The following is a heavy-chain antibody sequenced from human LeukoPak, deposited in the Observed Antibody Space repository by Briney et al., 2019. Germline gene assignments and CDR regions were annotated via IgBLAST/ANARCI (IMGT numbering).Heavy chain of an antibody. CDR3: ARDPTTVVTAYPDY. D-gene: IGHD4-23*01. CDR1: GFTFSSYW. J-gene: IGHJ4*02. V-gene: IGHV3-7*01. CDR2: IKQDGSEK. Sequence: GGSLRLSCAASGFTFSSYWMSWVRQAPGKGLEWVANIKQDGSEKYYVDSVKGRFTISRDNAKNSLYLQMNSLRAEDTAVYYCARDPTTVVTAYPDYWGQGTLVTVSS.